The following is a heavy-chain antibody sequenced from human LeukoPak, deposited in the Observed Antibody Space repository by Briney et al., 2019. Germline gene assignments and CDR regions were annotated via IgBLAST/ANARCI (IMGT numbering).Heavy chain of an antibody. CDR2: INPNSGGT. CDR1: GYTFTGYY. Sequence: GASVKVSCKASGYTFTGYYMHWVRQAPGQGLEWMGWINPNSGGTNYAQKFQGRVTMTRDTSISTAYMELSRLRSDDTAVYYCARDLGLSVRYFDYWGQGTLVTVSS. D-gene: IGHD3-16*01. CDR3: ARDLGLSVRYFDY. J-gene: IGHJ4*02. V-gene: IGHV1-2*02.